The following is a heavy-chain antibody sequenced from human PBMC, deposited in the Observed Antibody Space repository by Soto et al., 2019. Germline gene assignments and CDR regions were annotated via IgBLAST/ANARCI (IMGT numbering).Heavy chain of an antibody. CDR3: ARERVVPAARVRRDYYYGMDV. CDR1: GGTFSSYA. CDR2: IIPIFGTA. Sequence: ASVKVSCKASGGTFSSYAISWVRQAPGQGPEWMGGIIPIFGTANYAQKFQGRVTITADESTSTAYMELSRLRSEDTAVYYCARERVVPAARVRRDYYYGMDVGGKGTTVPVSS. J-gene: IGHJ6*04. D-gene: IGHD2-2*01. V-gene: IGHV1-69*13.